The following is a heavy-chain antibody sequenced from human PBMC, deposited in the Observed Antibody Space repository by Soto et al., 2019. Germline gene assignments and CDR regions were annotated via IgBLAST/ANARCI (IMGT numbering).Heavy chain of an antibody. CDR3: ARAVSGHYYFDY. V-gene: IGHV4-31*03. CDR1: GGSISSGGYY. J-gene: IGHJ4*02. CDR2: IYYSGST. Sequence: KPSETLSLTCTVSGGSISSGGYYWSWIRQHPGKGLEWIGYIYYSGSTYYNPSLKSRVTISVDTSKNQFSLKLSSVTVADTAVYYCARAVSGHYYFDYWGQGTLVTVSS. D-gene: IGHD1-26*01.